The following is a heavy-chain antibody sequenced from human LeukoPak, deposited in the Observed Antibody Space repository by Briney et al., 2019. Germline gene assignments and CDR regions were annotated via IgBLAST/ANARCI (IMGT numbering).Heavy chain of an antibody. Sequence: GGSLRLSCAASGFTFSKYSMNWVRQAPGKGLEWVSYISSSSSTIYYADSVKGRFTISRDNAKSSLYLQMNSLSAEDTAMYYCARDLDNSGPRNDYWGQGTLVTVSS. J-gene: IGHJ4*02. D-gene: IGHD1-1*01. V-gene: IGHV3-48*01. CDR1: GFTFSKYS. CDR3: ARDLDNSGPRNDY. CDR2: ISSSSSTI.